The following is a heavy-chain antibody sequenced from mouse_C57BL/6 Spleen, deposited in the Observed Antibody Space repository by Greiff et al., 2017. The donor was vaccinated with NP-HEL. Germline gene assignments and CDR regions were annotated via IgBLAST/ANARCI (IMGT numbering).Heavy chain of an antibody. D-gene: IGHD2-5*01. CDR3: TRERDSNYFAY. Sequence: VQLKQSGPELVKPGASVKISCKASGYAFSSSWMNWVKQRPGKGLEWIGRIYPGDGDTNYNGKFKGKATLTADKSSSTAYMQLSSLTSEDSAVYFCTRERDSNYFAYWGQGTLVTVSA. CDR2: IYPGDGDT. CDR1: GYAFSSSW. V-gene: IGHV1-82*01. J-gene: IGHJ3*01.